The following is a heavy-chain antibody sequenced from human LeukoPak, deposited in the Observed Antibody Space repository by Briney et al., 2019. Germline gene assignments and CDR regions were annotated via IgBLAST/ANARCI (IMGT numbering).Heavy chain of an antibody. Sequence: GGSLRLSCAASGFTFSSYSMNWVRQAPGKGLEWVSYVSSGTDTIYYADSVKGRFTISRDNAKNSLYLQMNSLRDEDTAVYYCARDEGYSGYVQDYWGQGTLVTVSS. CDR2: VSSGTDTI. CDR3: ARDEGYSGYVQDY. J-gene: IGHJ4*02. V-gene: IGHV3-48*02. CDR1: GFTFSSYS. D-gene: IGHD5-12*01.